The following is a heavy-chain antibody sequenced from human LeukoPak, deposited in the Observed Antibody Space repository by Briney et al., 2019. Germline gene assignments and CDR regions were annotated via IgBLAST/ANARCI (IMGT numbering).Heavy chain of an antibody. CDR2: IYPGDSDT. CDR1: GYXFTTYW. D-gene: IGHD3-10*01. V-gene: IGHV5-51*01. J-gene: IGHJ4*02. CDR3: ARLGTYWSNYYFEY. Sequence: GESLKISCQGSGYXFTTYWIGWVRQMPGKVLECTGIIYPGDSDTRYSPSFQGQVTISADKSINTAYLRWSSLKASDTAMYYCARLGTYWSNYYFEYWGQGTLVTVSS.